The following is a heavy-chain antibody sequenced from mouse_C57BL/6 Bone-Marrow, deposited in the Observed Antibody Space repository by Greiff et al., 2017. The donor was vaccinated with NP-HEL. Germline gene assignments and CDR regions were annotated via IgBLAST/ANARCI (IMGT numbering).Heavy chain of an antibody. CDR2: IDPENGDT. CDR1: GFNIKDDY. V-gene: IGHV14-4*01. D-gene: IGHD1-1*01. Sequence: VQLKESGAELVRPGASVKLSCTASGFNIKDDYMHWVKQRPEQGLEWIGWIDPENGDTEYASKFQGKATITADTSSNTAYLQLSSLTSEDTAVYYCSITTLWDYWGQGTTLTVSS. CDR3: SITTLWDY. J-gene: IGHJ2*01.